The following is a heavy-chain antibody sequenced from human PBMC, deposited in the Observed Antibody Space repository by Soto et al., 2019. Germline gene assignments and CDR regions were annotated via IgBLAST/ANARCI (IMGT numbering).Heavy chain of an antibody. CDR1: GCSFSSYG. CDR3: AKDFDSDETSHGPNDY. V-gene: IGHV3-23*01. Sequence: EVHLLESGGGLVQPGESLRLSCVASGCSFSSYGMSWVRQAPGKGLEWASIISGSGDAKYYADSVKGRFTISRDNSKNTMYLQMDSLRAEDTAVYYCAKDFDSDETSHGPNDYWGQGTLVTVSS. J-gene: IGHJ4*02. CDR2: ISGSGDAK. D-gene: IGHD3-22*01.